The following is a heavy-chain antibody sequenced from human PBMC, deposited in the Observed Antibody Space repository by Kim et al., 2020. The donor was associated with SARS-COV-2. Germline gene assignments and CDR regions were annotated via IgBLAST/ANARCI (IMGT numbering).Heavy chain of an antibody. CDR3: ARDEGIAVADTKYYYYYYGMDV. CDR1: GFTFSSYS. V-gene: IGHV3-21*01. J-gene: IGHJ6*02. D-gene: IGHD6-19*01. CDR2: ISSSSSYI. Sequence: GGSLRLSCAASGFTFSSYSMNWVRQAPGKGLEWVSSISSSSSYIYYADSVKGRFTISRDNAKNSLYLQMNSLRAEDTAVYYCARDEGIAVADTKYYYYYYGMDVWGQGTTVTVSS.